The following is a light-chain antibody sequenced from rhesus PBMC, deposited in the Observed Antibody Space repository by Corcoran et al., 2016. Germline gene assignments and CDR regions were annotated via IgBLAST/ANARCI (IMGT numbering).Light chain of an antibody. CDR3: QQGNSNPRT. CDR1: QGISSY. V-gene: IGKV1-32*02. J-gene: IGKJ1*01. Sequence: DIQMSQSPSSLSASVGDRVTITCRASQGISSYLNWSQQKPGKAPNLLIYYANSLASGVPSRFSGSGSGTDFTLTISSLQPEDFATYYCQQGNSNPRTLGQGTKVEIK. CDR2: YAN.